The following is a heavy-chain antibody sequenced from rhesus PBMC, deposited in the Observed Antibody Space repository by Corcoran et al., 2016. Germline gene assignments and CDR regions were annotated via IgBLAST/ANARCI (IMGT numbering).Heavy chain of an antibody. V-gene: IGHV4-80*01. Sequence: QVQLPESGPGLVKPSETLSLTCAVSGASLSSYWLTWIRQPPAKGLEWIGEINGNGDSTYYNPSLKSRVTISKDASKNQFSLKLSSGTAADTAVYYCARVAGGRSRFDVWGPGVLVTVSS. J-gene: IGHJ5-1*01. CDR3: ARVAGGRSRFDV. D-gene: IGHD1-44*02. CDR1: GASLSSYW. CDR2: INGNGDST.